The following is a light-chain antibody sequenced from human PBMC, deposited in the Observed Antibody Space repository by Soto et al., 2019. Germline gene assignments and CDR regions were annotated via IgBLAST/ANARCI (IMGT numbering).Light chain of an antibody. V-gene: IGKV3-11*01. CDR3: QQHSNWPLT. J-gene: IGKJ4*01. CDR1: QSVSSY. Sequence: EIVLTQSPATLSLSPGERATLSCRASQSVSSYLAWYQQKPGQAPRLLIYDASNRATGIPARFSGSGSGTDFTLTISSLEPEDFAVYCCQQHSNWPLTFGGGTKVEIK. CDR2: DAS.